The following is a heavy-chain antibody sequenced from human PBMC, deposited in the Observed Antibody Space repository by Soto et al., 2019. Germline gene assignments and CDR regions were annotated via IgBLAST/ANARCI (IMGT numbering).Heavy chain of an antibody. D-gene: IGHD5-12*01. CDR2: ASYDGSYK. V-gene: IGHV3-30*18. CDR1: GFTFSSFG. J-gene: IGHJ4*02. CDR3: AKERSVVATTPDFDY. Sequence: QVQLVESGGGVVQPGRSLRLSCAASGFTFSSFGMHWVRQAPGKGLEWVAVASYDGSYKYYADSVKGRFTISRDNSXXTLYLQMTSLRAEDTAVYYCAKERSVVATTPDFDYWGQGTLVTVSS.